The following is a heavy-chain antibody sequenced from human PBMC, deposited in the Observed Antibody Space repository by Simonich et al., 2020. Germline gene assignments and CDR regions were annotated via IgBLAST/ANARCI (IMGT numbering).Heavy chain of an antibody. CDR1: GFTFSSYA. CDR2: IEYDGSNK. D-gene: IGHD7-27*01. CDR3: AREDLTGDAFDI. J-gene: IGHJ3*02. Sequence: QGQLVESGGGVVQPGRSLRLSCAASGFTFSSYAMHWVRQAPGKGVKVGAVIEYDGSNKYYANSVKGQFTSSRDNSKNTLYLQMNSLRAEDTAVYYCAREDLTGDAFDIWGQGTMVTVSS. V-gene: IGHV3-30*07.